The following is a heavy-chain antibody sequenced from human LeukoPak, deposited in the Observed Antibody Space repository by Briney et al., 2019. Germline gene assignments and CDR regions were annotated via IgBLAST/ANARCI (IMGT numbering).Heavy chain of an antibody. V-gene: IGHV4-4*08. J-gene: IGHJ6*02. Sequence: SETLSLTCTVSGGSISSYYWSWIRQPPGKGLEWIGRIYTSGSTNYNPSLKSRVTISVDTSKNQFSLKLSSVTAADTAVYYCARSGYSSSWYSRWDYYYYGMDVWGQGTTVTVSS. CDR2: IYTSGST. CDR1: GGSISSYY. CDR3: ARSGYSSSWYSRWDYYYYGMDV. D-gene: IGHD6-13*01.